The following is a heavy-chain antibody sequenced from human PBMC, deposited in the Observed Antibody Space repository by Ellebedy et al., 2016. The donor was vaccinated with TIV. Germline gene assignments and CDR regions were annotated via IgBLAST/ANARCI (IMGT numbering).Heavy chain of an antibody. V-gene: IGHV4-39*01. CDR2: LYYSGST. CDR1: GGSISTSSYF. Sequence: MPSETLSLTRTLSGGSISTSSYFWGWIRQPPGKGLEWIGTLYYSGSTDYNPSLKSRVTISVETSKNQFSLKLGSVTAADTAVYYCARTDPWQPIDDWGQGILVSVSS. J-gene: IGHJ4*02. CDR3: ARTDPWQPIDD. D-gene: IGHD2-21*02.